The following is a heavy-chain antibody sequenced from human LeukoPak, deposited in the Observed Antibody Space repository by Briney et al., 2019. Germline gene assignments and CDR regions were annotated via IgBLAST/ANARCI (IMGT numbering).Heavy chain of an antibody. J-gene: IGHJ5*02. CDR2: IRSKANSYAT. V-gene: IGHV3-73*01. CDR3: TRHNTEWS. Sequence: GGSLKLSCAASGFTFSGSAMHWVRQASGKGLEWVGRIRSKANSYATAYAASVKGRFTISRDDSKNTAYLQMNSLKTEDTAVYYCTRHNTEWSWGQGTLVTVSS. D-gene: IGHD3-3*01. CDR1: GFTFSGSA.